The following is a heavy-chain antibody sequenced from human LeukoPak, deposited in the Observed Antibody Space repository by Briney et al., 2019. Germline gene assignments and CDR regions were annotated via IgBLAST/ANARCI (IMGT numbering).Heavy chain of an antibody. CDR3: ARDLSYYGSGSYSR. CDR1: GGSISSSNW. CDR2: VYHSGST. V-gene: IGHV4-4*02. J-gene: IGHJ4*02. D-gene: IGHD3-10*01. Sequence: SETLSLTCAVSGGSISSSNWWSWVRQPPGKGLEWIGEVYHSGSTNYNPSLKSRVTISVDKSKNQFSLKRSSVTAADTAVYFCARDLSYYGSGSYSRWGQGTLVTVSS.